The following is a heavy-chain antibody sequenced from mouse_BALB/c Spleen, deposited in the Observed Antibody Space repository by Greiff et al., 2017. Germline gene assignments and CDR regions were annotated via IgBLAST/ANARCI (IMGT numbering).Heavy chain of an antibody. CDR2: IDPYYGGT. Sequence: EVQLVESGPELEKPGASVKISCTASGYSFTGYNMNWVKQSNGKSLEWIGNIDPYYGGTSYNQKFKGKATLTVDKSSSTAYMQLKSLTSEDSAVYYCARDYYGSSPPWFAYWGQGTLVTVSA. CDR3: ARDYYGSSPPWFAY. J-gene: IGHJ3*01. CDR1: GYSFTGYN. D-gene: IGHD1-1*01. V-gene: IGHV1-39*01.